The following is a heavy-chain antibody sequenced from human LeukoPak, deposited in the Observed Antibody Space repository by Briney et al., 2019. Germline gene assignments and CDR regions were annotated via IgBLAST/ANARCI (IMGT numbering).Heavy chain of an antibody. CDR3: ARGSCRIDY. Sequence: PSQTLSLTCAVSGGSISSGGYSWSWIRQPPGKGLEWSGYIYYSGSTYYNPSLKSRVTISVDTSKNQFSLKLSSVTAADTAVYYCARGSCRIDYWGPGTLVTVSS. V-gene: IGHV4-30-4*07. CDR1: GGSISSGGYS. CDR2: IYYSGST. J-gene: IGHJ4*02.